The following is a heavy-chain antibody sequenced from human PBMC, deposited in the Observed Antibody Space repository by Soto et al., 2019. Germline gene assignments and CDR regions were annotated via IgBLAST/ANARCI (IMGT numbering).Heavy chain of an antibody. D-gene: IGHD1-26*01. CDR2: IYYSGST. CDR1: GGSISSYY. Sequence: PSETLSLTCTVSGGSISSYYWSWIRQPPGKGLEWIGYIYYSGSTNYNPSLKSRVTISVDTSKNQFSLKLSSVTAADTAVYYCARDSRELTRTYYFDYWGQGTLVTVSS. J-gene: IGHJ4*02. V-gene: IGHV4-59*01. CDR3: ARDSRELTRTYYFDY.